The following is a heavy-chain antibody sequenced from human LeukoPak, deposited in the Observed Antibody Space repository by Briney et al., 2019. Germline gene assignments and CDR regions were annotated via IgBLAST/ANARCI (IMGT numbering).Heavy chain of an antibody. V-gene: IGHV3-23*01. Sequence: GGSLRLSCAASGFTFSSFPMSWVRQAPGKGLEWVSTISGSVDSTYYADSVKGRFTISRDNSMNTLYLQMNNLRAEDTAIYYCAKNPYDFWSGFWYYFDCWGQGTLVTVSS. CDR2: ISGSVDST. D-gene: IGHD3-3*01. J-gene: IGHJ4*02. CDR3: AKNPYDFWSGFWYYFDC. CDR1: GFTFSSFP.